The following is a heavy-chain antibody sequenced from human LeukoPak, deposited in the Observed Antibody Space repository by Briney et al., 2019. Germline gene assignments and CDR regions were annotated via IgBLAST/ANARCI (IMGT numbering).Heavy chain of an antibody. D-gene: IGHD6-19*01. CDR2: IYYSGST. CDR1: GGSISSSNW. CDR3: ARYGSSGWGDY. V-gene: IGHV4-4*02. Sequence: PSGTLSLTCAVSGGSISSSNWWSWVRQPPGKGLEWIGEIYYSGSTNYNPSLKSRVTISVDTSKNQFSLKLSSVTAADTAVYYCARYGSSGWGDYWGQGTLVTVSS. J-gene: IGHJ4*02.